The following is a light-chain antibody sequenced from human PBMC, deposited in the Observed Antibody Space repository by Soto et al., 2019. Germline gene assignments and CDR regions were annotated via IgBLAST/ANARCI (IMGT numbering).Light chain of an antibody. CDR3: QQDYSYPLT. CDR1: QGIKND. Sequence: AIQMTQSPSSLFASVGDRVTITCRASQGIKNDLGWYQQKPGKAPKLLIYAASSLQSGVPSRFSGSGSGTDLTLTISSLQPEDFATYYCQQDYSYPLTFGQGTKVEIK. CDR2: AAS. J-gene: IGKJ1*01. V-gene: IGKV1-6*01.